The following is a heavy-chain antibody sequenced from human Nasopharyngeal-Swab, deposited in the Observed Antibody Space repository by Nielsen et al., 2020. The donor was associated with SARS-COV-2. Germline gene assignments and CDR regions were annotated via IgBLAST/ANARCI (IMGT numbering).Heavy chain of an antibody. V-gene: IGHV7-4-1*02. CDR3: ARGYDYVWGSYRPVPDY. CDR1: GYTFTSYA. Sequence: ASVKVSCKASGYTFTSYAMNWVRQAPGQGLEWMGWINTNTGNPTYAQGFTGRFVFSLDTSVSTAYLQLSSLKAEDTAVYYCARGYDYVWGSYRPVPDYWGQGTLVTVSS. J-gene: IGHJ4*02. D-gene: IGHD3-16*02. CDR2: INTNTGNP.